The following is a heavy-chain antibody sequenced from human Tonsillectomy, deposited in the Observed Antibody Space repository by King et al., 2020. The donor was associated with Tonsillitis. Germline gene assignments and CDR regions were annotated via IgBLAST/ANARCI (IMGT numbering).Heavy chain of an antibody. V-gene: IGHV3-23*04. CDR2: ISGGGGST. Sequence: VKLVESGGGLVQPGGSLRVSCAASGFTFSSYAMSWVRQAPGKGLEWVSLISGGGGSTYYADSVKGRFTISRDNSKNTLYLQMNSLRVEDTAVYYCAKDPTYYKTTYYFDYWGQGTLVTASS. D-gene: IGHD3-10*01. CDR1: GFTFSSYA. CDR3: AKDPTYYKTTYYFDY. J-gene: IGHJ4*02.